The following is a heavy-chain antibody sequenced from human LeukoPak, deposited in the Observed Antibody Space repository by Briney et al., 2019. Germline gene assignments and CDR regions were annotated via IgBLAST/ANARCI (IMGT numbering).Heavy chain of an antibody. CDR2: IHPRSGDT. D-gene: IGHD3-10*01. J-gene: IGHJ4*02. CDR3: ARDGEYGSGSYYRGCFDY. V-gene: IGHV1-2*02. CDR1: GYSFTAFY. Sequence: ASVKVSCKASGYSFTAFYIHWLRQAPGQGLEWMGWIHPRSGDTNYAQKFQGRVTMTRDTSINTAYMDLNSLRSDDTAVYYCARDGEYGSGSYYRGCFDYWGPGALVTVS.